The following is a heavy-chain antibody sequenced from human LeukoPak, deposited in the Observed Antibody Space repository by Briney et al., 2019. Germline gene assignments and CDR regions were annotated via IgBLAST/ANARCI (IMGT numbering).Heavy chain of an antibody. Sequence: PGGSLRLSCAASGFTFSSYAMHWVRQAPGKGLEWVAFVSYDGSKKYYADFVKGRFTISRDNSKNTLYLQMNSLRAEDTAVYYCARDRSAAAAHYFDYWGQGTLVTVSS. J-gene: IGHJ4*02. V-gene: IGHV3-30-3*01. CDR1: GFTFSSYA. D-gene: IGHD6-13*01. CDR3: ARDRSAAAAHYFDY. CDR2: VSYDGSKK.